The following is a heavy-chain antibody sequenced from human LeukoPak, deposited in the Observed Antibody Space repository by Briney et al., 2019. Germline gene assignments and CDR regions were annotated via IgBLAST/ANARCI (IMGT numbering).Heavy chain of an antibody. Sequence: SETLSLTCAVYGGSFSGYYWSWIRQPPGKGLEWIGEINHSGSTNYNPSLKSRVTISVDTSKNQFSLKLSSVTAADTAVYYCARRDYYGSGSYYNLGQPYNWFDPWGQGTLVTVSS. V-gene: IGHV4-34*01. CDR1: GGSFSGYY. CDR3: ARRDYYGSGSYYNLGQPYNWFDP. CDR2: INHSGST. D-gene: IGHD3-10*01. J-gene: IGHJ5*02.